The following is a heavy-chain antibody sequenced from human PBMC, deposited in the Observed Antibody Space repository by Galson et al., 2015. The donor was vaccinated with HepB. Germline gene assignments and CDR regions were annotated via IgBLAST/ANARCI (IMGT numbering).Heavy chain of an antibody. CDR1: GFSLSTSEVG. CDR3: AQSYDRSDYYYEVNESFQY. CDR2: IYWNDDQ. J-gene: IGHJ1*01. Sequence: PALVKPTQTLTLTCTFSGFSLSTSEVGVGWIRQPPGKALEWLALIYWNDDQRSSSSLKSRLTITKDTSKNQVVLTMTNMDPVDTATYYCAQSYDRSDYYYEVNESFQYWGQGTLVTVSS. V-gene: IGHV2-5*01. D-gene: IGHD3-22*01.